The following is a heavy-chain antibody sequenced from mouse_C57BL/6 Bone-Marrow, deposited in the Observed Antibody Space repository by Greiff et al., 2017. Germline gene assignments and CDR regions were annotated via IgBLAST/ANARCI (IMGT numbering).Heavy chain of an antibody. V-gene: IGHV10-1*01. D-gene: IGHD2-2*01. J-gene: IGHJ3*01. CDR3: VRHGSYGYDPAWFAY. Sequence: VKDRFTISRDDSESMLYLQMNNLKTEDTAMYYCVRHGSYGYDPAWFAYWGQGTLVTVSA.